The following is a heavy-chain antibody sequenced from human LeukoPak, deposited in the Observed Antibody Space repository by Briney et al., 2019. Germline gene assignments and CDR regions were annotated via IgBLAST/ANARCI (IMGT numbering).Heavy chain of an antibody. CDR1: GGSISSSGYY. V-gene: IGHV4-39*01. D-gene: IGHD2-15*01. CDR2: IYYSGST. J-gene: IGHJ4*02. Sequence: SETLSLTCTVSGGSISSSGYYWGWIRQPPGKGLEWIGSIYYSGSTYYNPSLKSRVTISVDTSKNQFSLKLSSVTAADTAVYYCARLGRVATDYWGQGTLVTVSS. CDR3: ARLGRVATDY.